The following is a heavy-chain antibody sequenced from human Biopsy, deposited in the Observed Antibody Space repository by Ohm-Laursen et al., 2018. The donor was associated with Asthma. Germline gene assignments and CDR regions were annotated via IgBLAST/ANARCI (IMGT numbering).Heavy chain of an antibody. Sequence: ASVKASCMTSGYTYNRAGITWERQAPGQGLEWMGWISVYNGNTKVAQKLQDRVTMITDTSTSTAYMELRSLRSDDTAVYFCARAVDYSHYYGIDVWGQGTTVTVS. CDR2: ISVYNGNT. CDR3: ARAVDYSHYYGIDV. CDR1: GYTYNRAG. J-gene: IGHJ6*02. D-gene: IGHD3-10*01. V-gene: IGHV1-18*01.